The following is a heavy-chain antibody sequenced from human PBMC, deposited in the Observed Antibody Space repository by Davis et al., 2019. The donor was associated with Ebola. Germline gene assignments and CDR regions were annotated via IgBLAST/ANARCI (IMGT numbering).Heavy chain of an antibody. CDR1: GFIFSTYG. V-gene: IGHV3-30*02. Sequence: GESLKISCAASGFIFSTYGFHWVRQAPGKGLEWVAFIRYDASSKFYADSVMGRFTVPRDNSKNTLYLQMNSLRAEDTAMYYCAKDYRSGFYPYWYFDLWGRGTLVTVSS. D-gene: IGHD3-22*01. J-gene: IGHJ2*01. CDR3: AKDYRSGFYPYWYFDL. CDR2: IRYDASSK.